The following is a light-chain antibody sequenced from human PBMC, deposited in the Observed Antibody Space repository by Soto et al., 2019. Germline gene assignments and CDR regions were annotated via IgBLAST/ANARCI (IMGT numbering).Light chain of an antibody. Sequence: EIVIAHSPAPLSFSPVERATLSCRASQSVSSYLAWYQQKPGQAPRLLIYGASTRAADVPARFSGGGSGTEFTLTISSLQSEDFAEYHCQQYNNWPQTFGQGTKVDIK. V-gene: IGKV3-15*01. CDR3: QQYNNWPQT. J-gene: IGKJ1*01. CDR2: GAS. CDR1: QSVSSY.